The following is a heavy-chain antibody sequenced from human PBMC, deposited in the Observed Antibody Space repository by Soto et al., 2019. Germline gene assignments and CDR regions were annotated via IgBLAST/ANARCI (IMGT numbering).Heavy chain of an antibody. CDR1: GFSFSTYS. CDR3: ARGGSSSDNGMDD. J-gene: IGHJ6*02. V-gene: IGHV3-48*02. D-gene: IGHD6-6*01. CDR2: ISSRSYTI. Sequence: EVQLVESGGGLVQPGGSLRLSCAASGFSFSTYSMNWVRQAPGNGLEWVSYISSRSYTIYYIDSVKGRFTISRDNAKSSLYLQMNSLRDEDTAVYYCARGGSSSDNGMDDWGQGTTVTVSS.